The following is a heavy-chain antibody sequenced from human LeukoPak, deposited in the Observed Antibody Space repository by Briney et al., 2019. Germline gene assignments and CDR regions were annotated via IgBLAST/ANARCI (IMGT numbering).Heavy chain of an antibody. J-gene: IGHJ4*02. CDR2: ISGSGATT. D-gene: IGHD2-2*01. CDR1: GFTFSNNA. CDR3: AKGGAGYCSSTSCLYYFDY. Sequence: GGSLRLSCAASGFTFSNNAMSWVRQAPGKGLEWVSGISGSGATTCYADSVKGRFTISRDNSKNTLYLQMNSLRAEDTAVYYCAKGGAGYCSSTSCLYYFDYWGQGTLVTVST. V-gene: IGHV3-23*01.